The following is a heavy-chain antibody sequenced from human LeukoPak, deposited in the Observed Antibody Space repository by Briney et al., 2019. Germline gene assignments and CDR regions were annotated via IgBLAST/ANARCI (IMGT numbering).Heavy chain of an antibody. D-gene: IGHD3-3*01. J-gene: IGHJ5*02. Sequence: PGGSLRLSCTASGFTLSKYEMNWVRQAPGKGLEWVSYISSGGGSVYYADSVKGRFTISRDDAKNSLYLQMSSLRAEDTAVYYCARDGRGPEVEVLRFLSWGQGTLVTVSS. CDR2: ISSGGGSV. CDR1: GFTLSKYE. V-gene: IGHV3-48*03. CDR3: ARDGRGPEVEVLRFLS.